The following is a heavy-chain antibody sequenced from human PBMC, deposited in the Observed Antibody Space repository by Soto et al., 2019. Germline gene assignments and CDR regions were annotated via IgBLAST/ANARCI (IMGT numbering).Heavy chain of an antibody. CDR1: GGTFSSYA. CDR2: IIPIFGTA. V-gene: IGHV1-69*13. D-gene: IGHD6-6*01. Sequence: SVKVSCKASGGTFSSYAISWVRQAPGQGLEWMGGIIPIFGTANYAQKFQGRVTITADESTSTAYMELSSLRSEDTAVYYCARGIGARSSSPMRPGYFDYWGQGTLVTSPQ. J-gene: IGHJ4*02. CDR3: ARGIGARSSSPMRPGYFDY.